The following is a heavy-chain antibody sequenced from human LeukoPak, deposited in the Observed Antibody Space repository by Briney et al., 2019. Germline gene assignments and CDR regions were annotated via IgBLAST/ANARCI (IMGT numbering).Heavy chain of an antibody. CDR1: GFTFSGYW. V-gene: IGHV3-7*01. D-gene: IGHD3-10*01. CDR2: IKQDGGEK. CDR3: ARDRGFGQADV. Sequence: PGRSLRLSCAASGFTFSGYWMSWLRQAPGKGLGRVANIKQDGGEKYYVDSVKGRFTISRDNAKNSLYLQMNSLRAEDTAVYYCARDRGFGQADVWGKGTTVTVSS. J-gene: IGHJ6*04.